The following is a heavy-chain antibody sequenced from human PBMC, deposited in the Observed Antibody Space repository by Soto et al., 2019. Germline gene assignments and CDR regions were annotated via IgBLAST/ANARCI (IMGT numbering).Heavy chain of an antibody. CDR2: ISANNDHT. J-gene: IGHJ4*02. CDR3: ARGTYFDY. Sequence: QVQLVQSGAEVKKPGASVKVSCKASGYTLNTYGLPWVRQAPGQGLEGMGWISANNDHTNYPQKLQGRVTMTTDTSTSTAYMELRSLTSDDTAADYWARGTYFDYWGQGTLVTVSS. CDR1: GYTLNTYG. V-gene: IGHV1-18*01.